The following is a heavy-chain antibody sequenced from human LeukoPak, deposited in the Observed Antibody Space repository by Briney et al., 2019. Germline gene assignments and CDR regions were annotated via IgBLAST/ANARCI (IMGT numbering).Heavy chain of an antibody. D-gene: IGHD6-13*01. CDR2: INHSGST. V-gene: IGHV4-34*01. Sequence: PGGSLRLSCAASGFTFSSYAMSWIRQPPGKGLEWIGEINHSGSTNYNPSLKSRVTISVGTSKNQFSLKLSSVTAADTAVYYCARGLAAAGTRYNWFDPWGQGTLVTVSS. CDR1: GFTFSSYA. J-gene: IGHJ5*02. CDR3: ARGLAAAGTRYNWFDP.